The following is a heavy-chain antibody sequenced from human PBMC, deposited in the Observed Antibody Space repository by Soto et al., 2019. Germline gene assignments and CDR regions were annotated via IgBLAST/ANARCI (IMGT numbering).Heavy chain of an antibody. J-gene: IGHJ4*02. CDR2: INANDGNT. D-gene: IGHD1-26*01. CDR3: ARIVGAVDY. V-gene: IGHV1-18*04. Sequence: ASVKVSCKASGYTFTSYYMHWVRQAPGQGLEWMGMINANDGNTNYAQKLQGRVTMTTDTSTSTAYMELRSLRSDDTAVYYCARIVGAVDYWGQGTLVTVSS. CDR1: GYTFTSYY.